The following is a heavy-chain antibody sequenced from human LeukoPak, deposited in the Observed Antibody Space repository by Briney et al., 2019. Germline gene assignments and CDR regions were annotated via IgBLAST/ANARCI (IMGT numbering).Heavy chain of an antibody. V-gene: IGHV3-21*06. CDR3: ARVPSGTYPSFYFDH. J-gene: IGHJ4*02. CDR1: GFLFSSHS. CDR2: IGNSVNYI. D-gene: IGHD1-26*01. Sequence: GGSLRLSCTASGFLFSSHSMNWVRQAPGEGLQWVSSIGNSVNYIYYADSVKGRFTISRDYAKNSLYLQMDSLRAEDTALYYCARVPSGTYPSFYFDHWGQGSLVTVSS.